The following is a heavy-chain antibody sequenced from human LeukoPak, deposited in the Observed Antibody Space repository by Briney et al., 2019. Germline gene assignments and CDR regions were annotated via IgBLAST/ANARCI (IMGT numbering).Heavy chain of an antibody. D-gene: IGHD2-8*01. CDR1: GFTFSSYA. Sequence: PGGSLRLSCAGSGFTFSSYAMSWVRQAPGKGLEWVSAISDTGATTYDADSVKGRFTISRDNSRSTLYLQMNSLRAEDTARYYCAKDTSNGRYCTNGVCSPFDYWGQGTLVTVSS. V-gene: IGHV3-23*01. CDR3: AKDTSNGRYCTNGVCSPFDY. J-gene: IGHJ4*02. CDR2: ISDTGATT.